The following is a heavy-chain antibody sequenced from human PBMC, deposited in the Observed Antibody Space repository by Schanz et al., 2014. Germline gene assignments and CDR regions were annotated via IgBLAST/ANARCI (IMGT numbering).Heavy chain of an antibody. Sequence: QVQLVESGGGVVQPGRSLRLSCAASGFTFSSYAMHWVRQVPGKGLEWVAFIWYDGSNKYYADSVKGRFTISRDNSKNTLYLQMNSLRDEDTSVYFCARVRRRIATPSTPSFRNSYYYAMDVWGQGTTVTVSS. V-gene: IGHV3-33*08. CDR3: ARVRRRIATPSTPSFRNSYYYAMDV. D-gene: IGHD6-13*01. J-gene: IGHJ6*02. CDR2: IWYDGSNK. CDR1: GFTFSSYA.